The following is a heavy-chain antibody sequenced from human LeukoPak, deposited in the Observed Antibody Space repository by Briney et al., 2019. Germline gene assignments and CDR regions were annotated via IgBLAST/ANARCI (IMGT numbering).Heavy chain of an antibody. D-gene: IGHD1-7*01. CDR1: GFTFSSYS. CDR3: ARAHNWKYGTFDY. J-gene: IGHJ4*02. CDR2: ISSSSSYI. V-gene: IGHV3-21*01. Sequence: GGSLRLSCAASGFTFSSYSMNWVRQAPGKGLEWVSSISSSSSYIYYADSVKDRFTISRDNAKNSLYLQMNSLRAEDTAVYYCARAHNWKYGTFDYWGQGTLVTVSS.